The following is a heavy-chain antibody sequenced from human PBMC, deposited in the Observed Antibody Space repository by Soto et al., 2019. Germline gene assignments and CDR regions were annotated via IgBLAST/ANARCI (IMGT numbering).Heavy chain of an antibody. Sequence: ASVKVSCKASGYTFTSYGISWLRQATGQGLEWMGWISAYNGNTNYGQKLQGRGTMTTDTSTSTAYMELRSLRSDDTAVYYCATYHSDYDFWSGYYGPNAFDIWGQGTMVTVSS. CDR2: ISAYNGNT. CDR1: GYTFTSYG. CDR3: ATYHSDYDFWSGYYGPNAFDI. D-gene: IGHD3-3*01. V-gene: IGHV1-18*04. J-gene: IGHJ3*02.